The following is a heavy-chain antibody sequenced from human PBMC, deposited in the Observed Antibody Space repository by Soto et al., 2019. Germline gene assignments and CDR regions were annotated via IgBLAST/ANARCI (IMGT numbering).Heavy chain of an antibody. CDR2: INHSGST. J-gene: IGHJ6*02. Sequence: KASETLSLTCAVYGGSFSGYYWSWIRQPPGKGLEWIGEINHSGSTNYNPSLKSRVTISVDTSKNQFSLKLSSVTAADTAVYYCARGHGDYDFWSGYYGNYYYGMDVWGQGTTVTVSS. V-gene: IGHV4-34*01. CDR1: GGSFSGYY. CDR3: ARGHGDYDFWSGYYGNYYYGMDV. D-gene: IGHD3-3*01.